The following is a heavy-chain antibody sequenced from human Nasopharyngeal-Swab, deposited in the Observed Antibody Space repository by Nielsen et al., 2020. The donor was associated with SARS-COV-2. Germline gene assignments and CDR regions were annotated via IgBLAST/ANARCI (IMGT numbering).Heavy chain of an antibody. V-gene: IGHV4-34*01. CDR3: ARTSGGYVGY. J-gene: IGHJ4*02. CDR2: INHSGST. Sequence: GSLRLSCAVYGGSFSGYYWSWIRQPPGKGLEWIGEINHSGSTNYNPSLKSRVTISVDTSKNQFSLKLSSVTAADTAVYYCARTSGGYVGYWGQGTLVTVSS. D-gene: IGHD2-15*01. CDR1: GGSFSGYY.